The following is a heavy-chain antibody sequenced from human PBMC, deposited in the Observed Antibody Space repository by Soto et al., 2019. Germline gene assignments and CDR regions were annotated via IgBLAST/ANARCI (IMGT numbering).Heavy chain of an antibody. J-gene: IGHJ5*02. CDR2: INSDVSIT. Sequence: EVQLVESGGGLVQPGGSLRLSCVASGFTFSSYWMHCVRQAPGKGLVWVARINSDVSITSDEDSLKGRLTIARANATTTLSLPMSRRRAEDTAVYYCARDSDEAWFGELLSGWFDPWGQGTLVTVSS. D-gene: IGHD3-10*01. V-gene: IGHV3-74*01. CDR3: ARDSDEAWFGELLSGWFDP. CDR1: GFTFSSYW.